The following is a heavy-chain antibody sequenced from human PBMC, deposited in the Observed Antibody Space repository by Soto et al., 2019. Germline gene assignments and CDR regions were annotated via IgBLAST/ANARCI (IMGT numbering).Heavy chain of an antibody. J-gene: IGHJ5*02. CDR2: ISSNSAYI. CDR1: GFTFRSFT. CDR3: TRDASRDSSARGWFDP. Sequence: EVQLVESGGGLVKPGGSLRLSCAASGFTFRSFTMNWVRQAPGKGLEWVSTISSNSAYIYYTDALRGRFTISRDNAKNSLNLKMTSLRAEDTAVYYCTRDASRDSSARGWFDPWGPGTLVTVSS. V-gene: IGHV3-21*02. D-gene: IGHD6-13*01.